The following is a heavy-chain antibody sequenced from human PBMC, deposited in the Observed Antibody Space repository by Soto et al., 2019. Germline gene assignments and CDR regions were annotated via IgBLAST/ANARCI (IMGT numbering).Heavy chain of an antibody. CDR2: IYHSGST. Sequence: SETLSLTCAVSGGSISSGGYSWIWIRQPPGKGLEWIGYIYHSGSTYYNPSLKSRVTISVDRSKNQFSLKLSSVTAADTAVYYCAILKYYYDSSGETNWFDPWGQGTLVTVSS. V-gene: IGHV4-30-2*01. CDR1: GGSISSGGYS. J-gene: IGHJ5*02. CDR3: AILKYYYDSSGETNWFDP. D-gene: IGHD3-22*01.